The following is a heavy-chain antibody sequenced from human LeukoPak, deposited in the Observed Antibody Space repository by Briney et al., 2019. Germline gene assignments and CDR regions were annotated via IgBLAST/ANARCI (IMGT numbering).Heavy chain of an antibody. J-gene: IGHJ4*02. CDR2: IKQDGSEK. CDR1: GFTFSSYW. D-gene: IGHD3-3*01. Sequence: GGSLRLSCAASGFTFSSYWMSWVRQAPGKGLEWVANIKQDGSEKYYVDSVKGRFTISRDNAKNSLYLQMNSLRAEDTAVYYCARDLLEWLYYFDYWGQGTLVTVSS. V-gene: IGHV3-7*01. CDR3: ARDLLEWLYYFDY.